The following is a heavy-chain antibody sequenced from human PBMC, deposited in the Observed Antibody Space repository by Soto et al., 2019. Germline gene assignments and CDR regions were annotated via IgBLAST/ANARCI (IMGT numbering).Heavy chain of an antibody. Sequence: PGESLKISCKGSGYSFTSYWIGWVRQMPGKGLEWMGIIYPGDSDTRYSPSFQGQVTISADKSISTAYLQWSSLKASDTAMYYCARFPPMVRGVIGFGMDVWGQGTTVTVSS. CDR3: ARFPPMVRGVIGFGMDV. D-gene: IGHD3-10*01. CDR2: IYPGDSDT. V-gene: IGHV5-51*01. CDR1: GYSFTSYW. J-gene: IGHJ6*02.